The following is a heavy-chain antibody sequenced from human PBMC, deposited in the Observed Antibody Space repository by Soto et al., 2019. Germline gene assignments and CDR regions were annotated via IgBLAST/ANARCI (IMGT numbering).Heavy chain of an antibody. CDR2: TLYSRRT. Sequence: QVQLQESGPRLVKPAQTLSLTSTVSGASVRTGGYYWSWIRQHPGKGLEWIGCTLYSRRTHYNPAPQTRVTTSADTYKHQFCLNLTSVTAADTAVYLCAIDAPPFDYWGQGIVFTVSS. V-gene: IGHV4-31*03. CDR3: AIDAPPFDY. CDR1: GASVRTGGYY. J-gene: IGHJ4*02.